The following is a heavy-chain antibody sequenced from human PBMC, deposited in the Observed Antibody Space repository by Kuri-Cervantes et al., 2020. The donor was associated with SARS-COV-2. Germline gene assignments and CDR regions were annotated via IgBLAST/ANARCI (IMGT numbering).Heavy chain of an antibody. D-gene: IGHD3-16*01. CDR3: ARGAANYYYMDV. J-gene: IGHJ6*03. CDR2: IWDDGENE. CDR1: GFTFSNYV. V-gene: IGHV3-33*08. Sequence: GGSLRLSCVASGFTFSNYVIHWVRQAPGKGLEGVAVIWDDGENEYYAGSVKGRFTISRDNSKNTVSLYMNSLRAEDTAMYYCARGAANYYYMDVWGKGTTVTVSS.